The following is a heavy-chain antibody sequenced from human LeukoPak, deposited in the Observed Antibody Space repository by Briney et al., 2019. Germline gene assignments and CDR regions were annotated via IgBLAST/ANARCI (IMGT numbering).Heavy chain of an antibody. CDR1: GGSISSYY. CDR3: ASFGGYPSDQDY. V-gene: IGHV4-59*01. Sequence: KPSETLSLTCTVSGGSISSYYWSWIRQPPGKGLEWIGYIYYSGSTNYNPSLKSRVTISVDTSKNQFSLKLSSVTAADTAVYYCASFGGYPSDQDYWGQGTLVTVSS. J-gene: IGHJ4*02. D-gene: IGHD3-10*01. CDR2: IYYSGST.